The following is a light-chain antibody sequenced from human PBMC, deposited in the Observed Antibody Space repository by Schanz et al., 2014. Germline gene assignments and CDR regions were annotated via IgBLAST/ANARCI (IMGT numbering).Light chain of an antibody. Sequence: EIVMTQSPATLSVSPGERATLSCRASQSISSNVAWYQQKPGQAPRLLMYAASSRATGIPDRFSGSGSGTDFTLTISRLEPEDFAVYYCQQYGSSPPYTFGQGTKLEIK. V-gene: IGKV3-20*01. CDR2: AAS. CDR3: QQYGSSPPYT. J-gene: IGKJ2*01. CDR1: QSISSN.